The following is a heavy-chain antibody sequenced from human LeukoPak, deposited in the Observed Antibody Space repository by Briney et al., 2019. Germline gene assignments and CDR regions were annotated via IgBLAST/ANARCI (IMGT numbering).Heavy chain of an antibody. CDR3: ARENYGAVDAFDI. D-gene: IGHD1-7*01. J-gene: IGHJ3*02. Sequence: GASVKVSCKASGYTFTSYGISWVRQAPGQGLGWMGWISAYNGNTNYAQKLQGRVTMTTDTSTSTAYMELRSLRSDDTVVYYCARENYGAVDAFDIWGQGTMVTVSS. CDR1: GYTFTSYG. CDR2: ISAYNGNT. V-gene: IGHV1-18*01.